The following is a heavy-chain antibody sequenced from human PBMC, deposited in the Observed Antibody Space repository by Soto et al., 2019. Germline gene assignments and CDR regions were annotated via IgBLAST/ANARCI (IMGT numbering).Heavy chain of an antibody. CDR3: ALLTYYYDSSGLAYYYYGMDV. Sequence: ESGGGLVQPGGSLRLSCAASGFTFSSYEMNWVRQAPGKGLEWVSYISSSGSTIYYADSVKGRFTISRDNAKNSLYLQMNSLRAEDTAVYYCALLTYYYDSSGLAYYYYGMDVWGQGTTVTVSS. J-gene: IGHJ6*02. V-gene: IGHV3-48*03. CDR2: ISSSGSTI. D-gene: IGHD3-22*01. CDR1: GFTFSSYE.